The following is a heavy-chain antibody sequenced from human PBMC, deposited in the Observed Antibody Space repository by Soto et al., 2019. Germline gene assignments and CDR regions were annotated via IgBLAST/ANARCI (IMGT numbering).Heavy chain of an antibody. J-gene: IGHJ4*02. CDR1: GGSISSYY. CDR2: IYYSGST. V-gene: IGHV4-59*08. Sequence: QVQLQESGPGLVKPSETLSLTCTVSGGSISSYYWSWIRQPPGKGLEWIGYIYYSGSTNYNPSLKSRVTISVDTSKNQCSRKLSSVTAADTAVDYGARQEGGGYDYWGQGTLVTVSS. D-gene: IGHD3-16*01. CDR3: ARQEGGGYDY.